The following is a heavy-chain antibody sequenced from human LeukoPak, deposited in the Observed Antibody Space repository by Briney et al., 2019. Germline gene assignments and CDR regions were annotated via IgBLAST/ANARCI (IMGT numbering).Heavy chain of an antibody. CDR3: ARAGYYDSSGYSGG. V-gene: IGHV1-69*04. CDR1: GGTFSSYA. D-gene: IGHD3-22*01. J-gene: IGHJ4*02. CDR2: IIPILGIA. Sequence: ASVKVSCEASGGTFSSYAISWVRQAPGQGLEWMGRIIPILGIANYAQKFQGRVTITADKSTSTAYMELSSLRSEDTAVYYCARAGYYDSSGYSGGWGQGTLVTVSS.